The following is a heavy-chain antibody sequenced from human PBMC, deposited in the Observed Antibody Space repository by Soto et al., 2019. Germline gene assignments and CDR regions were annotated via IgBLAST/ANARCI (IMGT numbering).Heavy chain of an antibody. CDR1: GGSVSCGSSY. CDR3: ARGRDGYIYS. V-gene: IGHV4-61*01. Sequence: QVQLQESGPGLVKPSETLSLTCTVSGGSVSCGSSYWSWIRQPPGKGLEWIGYIYNSGSTNYSPSLKSRVTISVDTSKNQFSLKLSSVTAADTAVYYCARGRDGYIYSWGQGTLVTVSS. J-gene: IGHJ4*02. CDR2: IYNSGST.